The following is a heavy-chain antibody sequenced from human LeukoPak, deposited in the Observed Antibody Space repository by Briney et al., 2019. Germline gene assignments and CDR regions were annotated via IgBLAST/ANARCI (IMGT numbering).Heavy chain of an antibody. D-gene: IGHD4-17*01. J-gene: IGHJ4*02. CDR1: GFTFSTYA. Sequence: GGSLRLSCAASGFTFSTYAMTWARQAPGKGLEWVSAIGISGTKTYYGDSVKGRFLISRDNSKNTLYLQMNSLRVEDTAVYFCANEIRPNDYWGQGTLVTVAS. V-gene: IGHV3-23*01. CDR2: IGISGTKT. CDR3: ANEIRPNDY.